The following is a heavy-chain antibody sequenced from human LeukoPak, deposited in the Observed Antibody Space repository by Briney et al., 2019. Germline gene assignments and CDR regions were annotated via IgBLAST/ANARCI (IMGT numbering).Heavy chain of an antibody. D-gene: IGHD3-22*01. V-gene: IGHV3-30*18. CDR2: ISYDGSNK. CDR3: AKDSFSGPYSSGYLPPFSFFDY. CDR1: GFTFSSYG. Sequence: GGSLRLSCAASGFTFSSYGMHWVRQAPGKGLEWVAVISYDGSNKYYADSVKGRFTISRDNSKNTLYLQMNSLRAEDTAVYYCAKDSFSGPYSSGYLPPFSFFDYWGQGTLVTVSS. J-gene: IGHJ4*02.